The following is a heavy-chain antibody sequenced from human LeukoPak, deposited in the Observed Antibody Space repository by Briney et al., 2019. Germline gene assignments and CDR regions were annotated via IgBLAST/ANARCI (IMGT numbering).Heavy chain of an antibody. CDR1: GCTFTTYW. Sequence: GESLQSSCQVAGCTFTTYWIGWVRRMPGKGLEWMGIIYPADSDSRYSPSFQGQVPISLDKSISTAYLQWSSLKASDTAIYYCAGRGTGTTLAFDYWGQGTLVTVSS. V-gene: IGHV5-51*01. CDR2: IYPADSDS. J-gene: IGHJ4*02. D-gene: IGHD1-1*01. CDR3: AGRGTGTTLAFDY.